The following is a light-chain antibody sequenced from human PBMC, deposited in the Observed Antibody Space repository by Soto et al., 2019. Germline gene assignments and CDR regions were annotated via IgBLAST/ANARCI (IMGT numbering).Light chain of an antibody. Sequence: EVVMTQSPATLSVSPGDKVSLSCRANQTISNTLAWYQQKPGQAPRLLIYAASTRANGVSARFSGSGSGTEFTLTISSLQSEAFAVYYGQQYGSSPRITFGQGTRLEIK. CDR1: QTISNT. CDR3: QQYGSSPRIT. CDR2: AAS. J-gene: IGKJ5*01. V-gene: IGKV3-15*01.